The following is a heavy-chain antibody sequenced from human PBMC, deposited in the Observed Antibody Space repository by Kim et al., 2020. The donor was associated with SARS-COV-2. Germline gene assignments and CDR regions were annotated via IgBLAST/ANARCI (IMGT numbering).Heavy chain of an antibody. CDR3: VRENYGAFDI. CDR2: T. V-gene: IGHV3-11*06. J-gene: IGHJ3*02. Sequence: TRYVKSVKGEFTHTRDNTKNSLYLQLNGLRGEDTAVYYCVRENYGAFDIWGQGTMVTVS. D-gene: IGHD3-10*01.